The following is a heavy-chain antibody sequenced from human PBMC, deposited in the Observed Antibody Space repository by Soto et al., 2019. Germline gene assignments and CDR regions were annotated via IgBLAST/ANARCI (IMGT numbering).Heavy chain of an antibody. Sequence: GGSLRLSCAASGFTFSSYAMSWVRQAPGKGLEWVSAISGSGGSTYYADSVKGRFTISRDNSKNTLYLQMNSLRAEDTAVYYCAKDQERMIVVAQFDPWGQGTLVTVSS. CDR3: AKDQERMIVVAQFDP. CDR2: ISGSGGST. CDR1: GFTFSSYA. J-gene: IGHJ5*02. D-gene: IGHD3-22*01. V-gene: IGHV3-23*01.